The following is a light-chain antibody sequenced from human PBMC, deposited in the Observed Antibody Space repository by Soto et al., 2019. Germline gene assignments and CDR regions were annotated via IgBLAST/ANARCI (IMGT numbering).Light chain of an antibody. Sequence: QSVLTQPPSASGSPGQSVTISCTGTNSDVGGYNYFSWYQQHPGKAPKLMIYEVSKRPSGVPDRFSGSKSGNTASLTVSGLQAEDEADYYCSSYAGNKNGFGTGTKVTVL. CDR2: EVS. CDR1: NSDVGGYNY. V-gene: IGLV2-8*01. J-gene: IGLJ1*01. CDR3: SSYAGNKNG.